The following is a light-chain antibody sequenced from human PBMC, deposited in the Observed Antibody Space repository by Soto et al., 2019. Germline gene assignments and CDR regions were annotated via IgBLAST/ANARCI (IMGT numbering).Light chain of an antibody. J-gene: IGKJ1*01. CDR2: AAS. V-gene: IGKV1-39*01. Sequence: DIQMTQSPSSLSASVGDRVTITCQASQTISSYLNWYQQKPGNAPKVLIYAASSLRSGVPSRFSGSGSGTDFTLTISSLQPEDFATYYCQQSHTWTFGQGTKVELK. CDR3: QQSHTWT. CDR1: QTISSY.